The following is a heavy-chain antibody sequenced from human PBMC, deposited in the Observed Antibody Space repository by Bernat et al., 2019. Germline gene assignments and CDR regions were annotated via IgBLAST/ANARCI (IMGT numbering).Heavy chain of an antibody. D-gene: IGHD6-19*01. J-gene: IGHJ1*01. CDR3: AKAEEQWLGEYFQH. V-gene: IGHV3-30*18. CDR1: GFTFSSYG. Sequence: QVQLVESGGGVVQPGRSLRLSCAASGFTFSSYGMHWVRQAPGKRLEWVAVISYDGSNKYYADSVKGRFTISRDNSKNTLYLQMNSLRAEDTAVYYCAKAEEQWLGEYFQHWGQGTLVTVSS. CDR2: ISYDGSNK.